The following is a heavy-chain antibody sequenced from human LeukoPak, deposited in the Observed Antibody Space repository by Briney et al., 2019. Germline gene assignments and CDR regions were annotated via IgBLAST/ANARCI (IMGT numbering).Heavy chain of an antibody. CDR3: AKPDPSGRSFGGVTVIGAFDI. J-gene: IGHJ3*02. CDR1: GFTFSDYY. D-gene: IGHD3-16*02. Sequence: GGSLRLSCAASGFTFSDYYMSWIRQAPGKGLEWILYISNSASVTYYADSVKGRFAISRDNAQNSLYLEMNSLRAEDTAVYYCAKPDPSGRSFGGVTVIGAFDIWGQGTMVTVSS. V-gene: IGHV3-11*01. CDR2: ISNSASVT.